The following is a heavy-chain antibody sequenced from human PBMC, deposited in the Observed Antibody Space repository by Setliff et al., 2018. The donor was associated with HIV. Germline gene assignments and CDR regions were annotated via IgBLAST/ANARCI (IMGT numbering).Heavy chain of an antibody. V-gene: IGHV4-59*01. D-gene: IGHD3-22*01. CDR3: ARGPAREGGYWGSDSQGYFQH. CDR1: GGFISSYY. CDR2: IHYSGST. J-gene: IGHJ1*01. Sequence: SETLSLTCTVSGGFISSYYWSWTRQPPGKGLEWIGYIHYSGSTSYNPSLKSRVTISVDTSKNQFSLKLTSVTAADTAVYYCARGPAREGGYWGSDSQGYFQHWGQGTLVTSPQ.